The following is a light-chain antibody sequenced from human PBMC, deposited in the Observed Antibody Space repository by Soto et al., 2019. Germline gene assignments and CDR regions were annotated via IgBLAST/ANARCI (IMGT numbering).Light chain of an antibody. Sequence: QTVVTQEPSLTVSPGGTVTLACALTTGAVTSDYYPNWFQRKPGQALRTLIYRTSNKHSWTPARFSGSLLGGKAALTLSGTQPEDEADYYCVLLYGGAWVFGGGTKLTVL. CDR1: TGAVTSDYY. J-gene: IGLJ3*02. CDR3: VLLYGGAWV. CDR2: RTS. V-gene: IGLV7-43*01.